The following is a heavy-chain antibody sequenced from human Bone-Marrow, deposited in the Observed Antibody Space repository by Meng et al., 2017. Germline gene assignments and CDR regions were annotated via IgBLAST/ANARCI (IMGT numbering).Heavy chain of an antibody. CDR1: GFTFSNAW. CDR2: IKSKTDGETP. D-gene: IGHD1-1*01. V-gene: IGHV3-15*01. CDR3: NWNDFGDY. J-gene: IGHJ4*02. Sequence: GRRVESVGGLVKPGGSLRLSCAASGFTFSNAWMSWVRQAPGRGLEWVARIKSKTDGETPDYAAPVKGRFTISRDDSKNTLYLQMHSLKTEDTAVYYCNWNDFGDYWGQGALVTVSS.